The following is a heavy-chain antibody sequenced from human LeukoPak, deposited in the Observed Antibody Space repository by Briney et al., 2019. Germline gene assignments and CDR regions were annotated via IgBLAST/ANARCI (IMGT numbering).Heavy chain of an antibody. CDR1: GFTFSNYW. J-gene: IGHJ4*02. Sequence: PGGSLRLSCAASGFTFSNYWLTWIRQAPGQGLEWVANIKQDGSEKYYVDSVKGRFTISRDNAKNSLYLQMNSLRAEDTAVYYCARDEGIVVVPAATDYWGQGTLVTVSS. D-gene: IGHD2-2*01. CDR3: ARDEGIVVVPAATDY. CDR2: IKQDGSEK. V-gene: IGHV3-7*01.